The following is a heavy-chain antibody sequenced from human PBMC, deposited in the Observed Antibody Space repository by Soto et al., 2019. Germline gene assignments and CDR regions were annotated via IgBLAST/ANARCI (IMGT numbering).Heavy chain of an antibody. CDR1: GFTFSSFA. V-gene: IGHV3-23*01. CDR3: AKESSSSWFGNWFDP. J-gene: IGHJ5*02. Sequence: EVQLLESGGGLVQPGGSLRLSCAASGFTFSSFAMSWVRQAPGKGLEWVSAIIGSGGRIYYAASVKGRFTISRDNSKNTLYLQMNSPRAEDTAIYYCAKESSSSWFGNWFDPWCQGTLVTVSS. CDR2: IIGSGGRI. D-gene: IGHD6-13*01.